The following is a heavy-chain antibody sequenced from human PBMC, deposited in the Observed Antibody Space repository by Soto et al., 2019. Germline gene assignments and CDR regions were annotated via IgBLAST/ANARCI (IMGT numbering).Heavy chain of an antibody. D-gene: IGHD3-22*01. CDR1: GGTFSSYA. Sequence: SVKVSCKASGGTFSSYAISWVRQAPGQGLEWMGGIIAIFGTTNYAQKFQGRVTITADESTSTAYMELRSLRSDDTAVYYCARDSGYYDSSGYYPDAFDIWGQGTMVTVSS. CDR3: ARDSGYYDSSGYYPDAFDI. CDR2: IIAIFGTT. V-gene: IGHV1-69*13. J-gene: IGHJ3*02.